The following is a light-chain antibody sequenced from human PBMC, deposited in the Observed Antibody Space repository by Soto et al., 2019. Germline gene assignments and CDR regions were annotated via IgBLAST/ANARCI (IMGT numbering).Light chain of an antibody. CDR1: SSDVGSYNL. Sequence: QSALTQPASVSASPGQSITISCTGTSSDVGSYNLVSWYQQHQGKAPKLMIYEGSKRPSGVSNRFSGSKSGNTASLTISGLQAEDEADYYCCSYAGPSSLHVFGTGTKVTVL. CDR2: EGS. CDR3: CSYAGPSSLHV. V-gene: IGLV2-23*01. J-gene: IGLJ1*01.